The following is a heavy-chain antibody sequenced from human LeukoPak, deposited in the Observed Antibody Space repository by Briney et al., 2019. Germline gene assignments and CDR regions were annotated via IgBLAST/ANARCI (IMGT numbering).Heavy chain of an antibody. V-gene: IGHV3-7*01. CDR1: GFTFSNYW. CDR3: ARGYHTRGDYDY. J-gene: IGHJ4*02. CDR2: TNPDGSDK. D-gene: IGHD3-10*01. Sequence: PGGSLRLSCAASGFTFSNYWMKWVRQAPGKGLEWVANTNPDGSDKYYVDSVKGRFTISRDNAKNSLHLQMKSLRDEDMAIYYCARGYHTRGDYDYWVQGTLVTVSS.